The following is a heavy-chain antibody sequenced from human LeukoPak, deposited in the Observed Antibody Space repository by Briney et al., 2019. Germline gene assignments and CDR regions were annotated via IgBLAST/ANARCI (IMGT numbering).Heavy chain of an antibody. CDR3: AKGGGTSVYSSLDY. Sequence: PGGSLRLSCAASGFTFSSYAMGWVRQAPGKGLEWVSTISGSGGSTYYADSVKGRFTTSRDNSKNTLYLQMNSLRAEDTAVYYCAKGGGTSVYSSLDYWGQGTLVTVSS. J-gene: IGHJ4*02. D-gene: IGHD3-22*01. CDR2: ISGSGGST. CDR1: GFTFSSYA. V-gene: IGHV3-23*01.